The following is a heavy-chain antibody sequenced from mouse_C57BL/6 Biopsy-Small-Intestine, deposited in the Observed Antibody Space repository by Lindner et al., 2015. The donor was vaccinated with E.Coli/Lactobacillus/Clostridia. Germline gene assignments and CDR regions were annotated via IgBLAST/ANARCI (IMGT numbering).Heavy chain of an antibody. V-gene: IGHV5S21*01. CDR2: ISSGGDYI. CDR1: GFTFSSYA. J-gene: IGHJ3*01. Sequence: VQLQESGGGLVKPGGSLKLSCAASGFTFSSYAMSWVRQTPEKRLEWVAYISSGGDYIYYADTVKGRFTISRDNAKNTLFLQMTSLRSEDTAMYYCARPLYYGYDVAYWGQGTLVTVSA. CDR3: ARPLYYGYDVAY. D-gene: IGHD2-2*01.